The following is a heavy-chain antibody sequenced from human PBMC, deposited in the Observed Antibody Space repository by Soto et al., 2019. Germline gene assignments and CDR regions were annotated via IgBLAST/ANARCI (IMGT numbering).Heavy chain of an antibody. D-gene: IGHD2-15*01. J-gene: IGHJ3*01. V-gene: IGHV5-51*01. CDR2: IYPGDSDT. CDR1: GYSFTSYW. CDR3: ARRLPKYFMVCSFYTTVDSFNF. Sequence: GESLKISCKGSGYSFTSYWIGWVRQMPGKGLEWMGIIYPGDSDTRYSPSFQGQVTISADKSISTAYLQWSSLKASDTAMYYCARRLPKYFMVCSFYTTVDSFNFWGQATM.